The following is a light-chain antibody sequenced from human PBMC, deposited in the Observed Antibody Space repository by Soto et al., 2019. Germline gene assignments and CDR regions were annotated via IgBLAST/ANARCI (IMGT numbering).Light chain of an antibody. CDR1: QSISSW. CDR3: QLYKTYPLT. Sequence: DIQMTQSPSTLSASVGDRVTITCRASQSISSWLAWYQQNPGQAPNLLIYEASSLERGVPSRFSGSGSGTEFTLNTSSLQPADFATYYCQLYKTYPLTFGGGTKVEIK. CDR2: EAS. J-gene: IGKJ4*01. V-gene: IGKV1-5*01.